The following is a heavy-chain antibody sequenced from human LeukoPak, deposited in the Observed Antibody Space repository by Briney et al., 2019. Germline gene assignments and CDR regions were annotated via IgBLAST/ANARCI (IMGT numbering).Heavy chain of an antibody. V-gene: IGHV3-30-3*01. D-gene: IGHD4-23*01. CDR2: ISYDGSNI. CDR3: AREMTTVVGKNFDY. Sequence: PWGSLKLSCAASGFTFSNCAMHWVRQAPGKGLEWVALISYDGSNIFYADSVKGRFTISRDNSKNTLYLQMNSLRVEDTALYYCAREMTTVVGKNFDYWGQGTLVTVSS. CDR1: GFTFSNCA. J-gene: IGHJ4*02.